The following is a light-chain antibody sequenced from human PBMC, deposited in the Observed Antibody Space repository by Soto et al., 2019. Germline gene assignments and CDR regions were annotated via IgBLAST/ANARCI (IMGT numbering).Light chain of an antibody. CDR3: QQYGSSPLT. CDR2: GAS. CDR1: QSVNKNY. V-gene: IGKV3-20*01. Sequence: EMVLTQSPGTLSLSPGERATLSCRASQSVNKNYLAWYQQKPGQAPRLLIYGASRRATGIPDRFSGSGSGTDFTLTISRLEPEDFAVYSCQQYGSSPLTFGGGTKVEIK. J-gene: IGKJ4*01.